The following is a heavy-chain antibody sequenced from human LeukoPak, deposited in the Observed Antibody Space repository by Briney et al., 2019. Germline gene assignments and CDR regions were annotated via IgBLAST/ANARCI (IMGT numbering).Heavy chain of an antibody. D-gene: IGHD2-15*01. CDR3: ARGREIVVVAATPNLNWFDP. CDR1: GGSISSYY. V-gene: IGHV4-59*12. J-gene: IGHJ5*02. CDR2: IYYSGST. Sequence: SETLSLTCTVSGGSISSYYWSWIRQPPGKGLEWIGYIYYSGSTNYNPSLKSRVTISVDTSKNQFSLKLSSVTAADTAVYYCARGREIVVVAATPNLNWFDPWGQGTLVTVSS.